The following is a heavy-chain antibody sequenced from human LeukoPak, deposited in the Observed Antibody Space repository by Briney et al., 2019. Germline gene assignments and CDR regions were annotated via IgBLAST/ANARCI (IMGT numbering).Heavy chain of an antibody. CDR2: IITIFGTA. D-gene: IGHD4-17*01. CDR3: ARDRDYGDYLRAFDI. Sequence: ASVKVSCKASGGTFSSYAISWVRQAPGQGLEWMGRIITIFGTANYAQKFQGRVTITTDESTSTAYMELSSLRSEDTAVYYCARDRDYGDYLRAFDIWGQGTMVTVSS. V-gene: IGHV1-69*05. CDR1: GGTFSSYA. J-gene: IGHJ3*02.